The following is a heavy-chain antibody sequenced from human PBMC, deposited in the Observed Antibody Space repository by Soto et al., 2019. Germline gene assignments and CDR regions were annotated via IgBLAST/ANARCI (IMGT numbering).Heavy chain of an antibody. D-gene: IGHD5-18*01. Sequence: GGSLRLSCAASGFTVSSNYKTWVRQAPGKGLEWVSVIYSGGRTYYADSVKGRFTISRDNSKNTLYLQMNSLRAEDTAVYYCARGIPRGYSYGSYYFDYWGQGTMVTVYS. V-gene: IGHV3-53*01. CDR1: GFTVSSNY. J-gene: IGHJ4*02. CDR3: ARGIPRGYSYGSYYFDY. CDR2: IYSGGRT.